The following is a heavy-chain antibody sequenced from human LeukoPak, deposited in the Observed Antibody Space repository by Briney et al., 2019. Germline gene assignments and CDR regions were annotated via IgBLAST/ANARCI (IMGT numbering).Heavy chain of an antibody. CDR3: ARGSGYGTNYYYYGMDV. CDR1: GGSISSYY. V-gene: IGHV4-59*01. CDR2: IYYSGST. Sequence: SETLSLTCTVSGGSISSYYWSWIRQPPGKGLEWIGYIYYSGSTNYNLSLKSRVTISVDTSKNQFSLKLSSVTAADTAVYYCARGSGYGTNYYYYGMDVWGQGTTVTVSS. J-gene: IGHJ6*02. D-gene: IGHD5-12*01.